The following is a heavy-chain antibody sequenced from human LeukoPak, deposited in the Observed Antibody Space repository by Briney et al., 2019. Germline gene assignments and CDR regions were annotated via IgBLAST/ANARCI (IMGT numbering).Heavy chain of an antibody. CDR2: TYYRSTWYN. Sequence: SQTLSLTCAISGDSVSSNSVTWNWIRQSPSRGLEWLGRTYYRSTWYNDCAVSVRGRITVNPDTSKNQFSLHLNSVTPEDTAVYYCARRLTQYDCFDPWGQGILVTVSS. V-gene: IGHV6-1*01. CDR3: ARRLTQYDCFDP. D-gene: IGHD2-2*01. J-gene: IGHJ5*02. CDR1: GDSVSSNSVT.